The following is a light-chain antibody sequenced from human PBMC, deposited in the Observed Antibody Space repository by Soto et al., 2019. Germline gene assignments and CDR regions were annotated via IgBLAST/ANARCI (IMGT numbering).Light chain of an antibody. CDR2: EGS. V-gene: IGLV2-23*01. CDR1: SSDVGGYNY. J-gene: IGLJ2*01. CDR3: CSYAGSSTPHVV. Sequence: QSVLTQPASVSGSPGQSITISCTGTSSDVGGYNYVSWYQQYPGKAPKLMIYEGSKRPSGVSNRFSGSKSGNTASLTISGLQAEDEADYYCCSYAGSSTPHVVFGGGTKLTVL.